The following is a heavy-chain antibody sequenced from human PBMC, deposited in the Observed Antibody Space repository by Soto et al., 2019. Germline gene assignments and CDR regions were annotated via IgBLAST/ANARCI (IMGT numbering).Heavy chain of an antibody. J-gene: IGHJ4*01. V-gene: IGHV1-69*02. CDR2: IIPILGIA. CDR3: ARNSYSSSWYITFAY. Sequence: QVQLVQSGAEVNKPGSSVKVSCKASGGTFSSYTISWVREAPGQGLEWMGRIIPILGIANYAQKFQGRVTITADKSTSTAYMELSSLRSEDTAVYYCARNSYSSSWYITFAYWGQGTLVTVSS. CDR1: GGTFSSYT. D-gene: IGHD6-13*01.